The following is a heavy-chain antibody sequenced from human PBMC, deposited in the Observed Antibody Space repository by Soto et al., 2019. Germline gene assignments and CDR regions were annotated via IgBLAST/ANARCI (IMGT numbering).Heavy chain of an antibody. V-gene: IGHV3-11*01. CDR3: ARDRVYYYDSTGPLDY. CDR1: GFTFSDYY. J-gene: IGHJ4*02. Sequence: GGSLRLSCAASGFTFSDYYMSWIRQAPGKGQERVSYISSSGSTIYYADSAKDRFTISRDNAKNSLYLQMNSLRAEDAAVYYYARDRVYYYDSTGPLDYWGQGTLVTVSS. D-gene: IGHD3-22*01. CDR2: ISSSGSTI.